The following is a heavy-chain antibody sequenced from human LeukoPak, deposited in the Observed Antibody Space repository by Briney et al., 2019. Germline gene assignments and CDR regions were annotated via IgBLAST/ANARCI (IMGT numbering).Heavy chain of an antibody. Sequence: ASVKVSCKASGYTFTGYNMHWVRQAPGQGLEWMGWINPNSGGTNSAQKFQGRVTMTRDTSISTAYMELSSLKSDDTAVYYCASLYYDSSGTFDYWGQGTLVTVSS. CDR3: ASLYYDSSGTFDY. V-gene: IGHV1-2*02. CDR1: GYTFTGYN. CDR2: INPNSGGT. D-gene: IGHD3-22*01. J-gene: IGHJ4*02.